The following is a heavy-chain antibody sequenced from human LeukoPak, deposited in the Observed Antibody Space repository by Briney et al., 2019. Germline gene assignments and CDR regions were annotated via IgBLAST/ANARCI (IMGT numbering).Heavy chain of an antibody. V-gene: IGHV3-7*01. CDR1: GFPFDVQT. Sequence: PGGSLRLSCAASGFPFDVQTMSWVRQAPWKGPDWVAGMREDGSEINYVDSVKGRFTISTDNPKNSVYLQMNSRRAEDSAVYCCARGGATRGRFVSWGQGTLVAVSS. CDR3: ARGGATRGRFVS. J-gene: IGHJ4*02. CDR2: MREDGSEI. D-gene: IGHD1-26*01.